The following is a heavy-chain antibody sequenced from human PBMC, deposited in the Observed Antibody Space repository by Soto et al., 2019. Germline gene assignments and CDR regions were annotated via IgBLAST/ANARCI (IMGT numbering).Heavy chain of an antibody. Sequence: QVQLQESGPGLVKPSDTLSLTCAVSGYSISSSNWWGWIRQPPGKGLEWIGYIYYSGTTYYNPSLKRLATMSVDTSKNQFSLKLTSVTAVDTAVYYCARREIHGPIDYWGQGTLVTVSS. D-gene: IGHD1-26*01. J-gene: IGHJ4*02. CDR2: IYYSGTT. CDR1: GYSISSSNW. CDR3: ARREIHGPIDY. V-gene: IGHV4-28*01.